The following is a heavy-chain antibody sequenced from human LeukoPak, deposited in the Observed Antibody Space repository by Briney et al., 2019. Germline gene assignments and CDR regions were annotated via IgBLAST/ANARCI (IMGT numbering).Heavy chain of an antibody. CDR1: GFTFSDYY. CDR3: ARDVNSDYGDYLRDY. Sequence: GGSLRLSCAASGFTFSDYYMSWIRQAPGKGLEWVSYISSSGSTIYYADSVKGRFTISRDNAKNSLYLQMNSLRAEDTAVYYCARDVNSDYGDYLRDYWGQGTLVTVSS. V-gene: IGHV3-11*04. D-gene: IGHD4-17*01. CDR2: ISSSGSTI. J-gene: IGHJ4*02.